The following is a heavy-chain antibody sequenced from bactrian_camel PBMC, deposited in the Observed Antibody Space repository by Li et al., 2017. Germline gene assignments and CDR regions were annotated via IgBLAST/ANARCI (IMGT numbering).Heavy chain of an antibody. V-gene: IGHV3S40*01. CDR2: IRDGGATT. CDR3: AGTRWRLAGDCVTIHPSDFDY. Sequence: DVQLVESGGGSVQAGGSLRLSCVASGYTKPAVCMGWSRQAPGKGREGVASIRDGGATTNYASSVRGRFIISQDNAKDTVYLQMNDLKPEDSGTYYCAGTRWRLAGDCVTIHPSDFDYWGQ. J-gene: IGHJ5*01. D-gene: IGHD7*01. CDR1: GYTKPAVC.